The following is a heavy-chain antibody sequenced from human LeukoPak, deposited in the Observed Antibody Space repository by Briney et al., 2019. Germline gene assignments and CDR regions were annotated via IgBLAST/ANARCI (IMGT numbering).Heavy chain of an antibody. CDR2: INWNGGGT. V-gene: IGHV3-20*01. CDR1: GFTFDDYG. CDR3: ARVVGLEVVNPHYLDY. J-gene: IGHJ4*02. D-gene: IGHD3-22*01. Sequence: PGGSLRLSCAASGFTFDDYGMSWVRQAPGKGLEWVSGINWNGGGTGYADSVKGRFTISRDNAKNSLYLQMNSPIAEDTALYHCARVVGLEVVNPHYLDYWGQGTLVTVSS.